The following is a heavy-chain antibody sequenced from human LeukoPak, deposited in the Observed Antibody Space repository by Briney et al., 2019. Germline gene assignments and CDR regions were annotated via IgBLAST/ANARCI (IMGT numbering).Heavy chain of an antibody. CDR2: IYYSGST. Sequence: KPSETLSLTCTVSGGSISSYYWSWIRQPPGKGLEWIGYIYYSGSTNYNPSLKSRVTISVDTSKNQFSLKLSSVTAADTAVYYCARLTHGMDVWGQGTTVTVSS. J-gene: IGHJ6*02. CDR1: GGSISSYY. CDR3: ARLTHGMDV. V-gene: IGHV4-59*08.